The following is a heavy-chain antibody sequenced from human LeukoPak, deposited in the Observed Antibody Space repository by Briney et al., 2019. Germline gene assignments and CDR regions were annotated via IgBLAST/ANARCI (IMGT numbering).Heavy chain of an antibody. J-gene: IGHJ4*02. V-gene: IGHV1-2*02. D-gene: IGHD1-14*01. CDR1: GYTFTDYY. CDR3: ARVSSEPMGATDY. Sequence: ASVKVSCRASGYTFTDYYIHWVRQAPGQGLEWMGWINPNSGGTNYAEKFQGRVTMTRGTSISTAYMELSRLRSDDTAVYYCARVSSEPMGATDYWGQGTLVTVSS. CDR2: INPNSGGT.